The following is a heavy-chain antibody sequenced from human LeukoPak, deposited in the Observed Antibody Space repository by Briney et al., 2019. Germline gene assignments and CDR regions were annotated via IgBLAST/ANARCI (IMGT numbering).Heavy chain of an antibody. V-gene: IGHV3-30*02. Sequence: GGSLRLSCAASGFTFSSYGMHWVRQAPGKGLEWVAFIRYDGSNKYYADSVKGRFTISRDNAKNSLYLQMNSLRVDDTAVYYCARGRFGVVINFDYFYYMDAWGKGTTVTVSS. CDR2: IRYDGSNK. D-gene: IGHD3-3*01. CDR1: GFTFSSYG. J-gene: IGHJ6*03. CDR3: ARGRFGVVINFDYFYYMDA.